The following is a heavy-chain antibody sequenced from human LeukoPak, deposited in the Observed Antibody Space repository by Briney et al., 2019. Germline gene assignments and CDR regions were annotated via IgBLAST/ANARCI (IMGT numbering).Heavy chain of an antibody. Sequence: ASVKVSCKASGYTFTSYDINWVRQATGQGLEWMGWMNPNSGNTGYAQKFQGRVTMTRDTSISTAYMELSRLRSDDTAVYYCARENRVKTMDVWGKGTTVTISS. J-gene: IGHJ6*03. V-gene: IGHV1-8*02. CDR2: MNPNSGNT. CDR1: GYTFTSYD. D-gene: IGHD1-14*01. CDR3: ARENRVKTMDV.